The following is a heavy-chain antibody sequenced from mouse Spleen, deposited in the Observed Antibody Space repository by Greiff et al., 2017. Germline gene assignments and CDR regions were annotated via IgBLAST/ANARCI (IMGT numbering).Heavy chain of an antibody. CDR1: GFNIKDTY. V-gene: IGHV14-3*02. CDR2: IDPANGNT. J-gene: IGHJ1*01. D-gene: IGHD1-1*01. CDR3: ARIYYYGSSYLWYFDV. Sequence: EVKLQESGAELVKPGASVKLSCTASGFNIKDTYMHWVKQRPEQGLEWIGRIDPANGNTKYDPKFQGKATITADTSSNTAYLQLSSLTSEDTAVYYCARIYYYGSSYLWYFDVWGAGTTVTVSS.